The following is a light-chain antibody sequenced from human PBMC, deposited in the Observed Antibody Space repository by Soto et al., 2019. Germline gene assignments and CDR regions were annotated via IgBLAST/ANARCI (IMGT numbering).Light chain of an antibody. CDR1: QSVSSSY. Sequence: EIVMTQSPGTLSLSPGERATLSCRASQSVSSSYLAWYQQKPGQAPRLLIYGASSRATGIPDRFTGSGSETSFTLTISRLEPEDFALYYCQHYQSGHPITFGQGTKVDI. CDR2: GAS. J-gene: IGKJ1*01. V-gene: IGKV3-20*01. CDR3: QHYQSGHPIT.